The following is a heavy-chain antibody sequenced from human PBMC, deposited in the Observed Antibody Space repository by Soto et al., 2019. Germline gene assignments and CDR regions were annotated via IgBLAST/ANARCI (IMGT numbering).Heavy chain of an antibody. CDR2: ISYDGINK. D-gene: IGHD1-1*01. CDR1: GFTFSSYG. CDR3: AKSVYNWNDGVVDY. Sequence: QVQLVESGGGVVQPGRSLRLSCAASGFTFSSYGMHWVRQAPGKGLEWVAVISYDGINKYYADSVKGRFTISRDNSKNTLYLQMNSLIAEDTAVYYCAKSVYNWNDGVVDYWGQGTLVAVSS. V-gene: IGHV3-30*18. J-gene: IGHJ4*02.